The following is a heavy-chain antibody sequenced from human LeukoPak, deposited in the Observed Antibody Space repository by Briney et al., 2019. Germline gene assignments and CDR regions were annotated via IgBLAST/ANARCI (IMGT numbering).Heavy chain of an antibody. D-gene: IGHD6-19*01. CDR1: GGTFSSYA. J-gene: IGHJ3*02. V-gene: IGHV1-69*04. CDR3: ARDPGSSGWTNDAFDI. CDR2: IIPILGIA. Sequence: SVKVSCKASGGTFSSYAISWVRQAPGQGLEWMGRIIPILGIANYAQTFQGRVTITADKSTSTAYMELSSLRSEDTAGYYCARDPGSSGWTNDAFDIWGQGTMVTVSS.